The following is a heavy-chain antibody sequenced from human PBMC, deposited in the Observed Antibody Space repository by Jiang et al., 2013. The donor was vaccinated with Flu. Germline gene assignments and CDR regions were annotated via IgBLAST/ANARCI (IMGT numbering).Heavy chain of an antibody. J-gene: IGHJ4*02. V-gene: IGHV6-1*01. Sequence: VSSNSVGWHWIRQSPSRGLEWLGRTYYRSKWYNDYEVSVKSRITINPDTSKNQYSLQLNSVSPEDTAVYYCARSLHWAYDYWGQGTLATVSS. CDR3: ARSLHWAYDY. CDR2: TYYRSKWYN. D-gene: IGHD7-27*01. CDR1: VSSNSVG.